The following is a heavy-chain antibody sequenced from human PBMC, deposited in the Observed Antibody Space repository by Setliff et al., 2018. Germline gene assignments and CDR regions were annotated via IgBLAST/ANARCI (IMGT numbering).Heavy chain of an antibody. CDR1: GYSISRGYN. Sequence: PSETLSLTCAVPGYSISRGYNWGWIRQPPGKGLEWIGSIYHSGSTYSNPSLKSRVTISLYTSKNQFSLKLSSVTAADTAVYYCARHKAGITIFGVVINPDAFDIWGQGTMVTVSS. D-gene: IGHD3-3*01. V-gene: IGHV4-38-2*01. J-gene: IGHJ3*02. CDR2: IYHSGST. CDR3: ARHKAGITIFGVVINPDAFDI.